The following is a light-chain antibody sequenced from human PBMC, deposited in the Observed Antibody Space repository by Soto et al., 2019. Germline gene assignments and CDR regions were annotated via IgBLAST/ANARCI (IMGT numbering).Light chain of an antibody. CDR3: HVWDSSTARVV. Sequence: SYELTQPLSVSVALGQTARITCGGNNIGSKNVHWYQQKPGQAPVLVIYRDSNRPSGIPERFSGSNSGNTATLTISRAQAGDEADYYCHVWDSSTARVVFGGGTKLTVL. CDR2: RDS. CDR1: NIGSKN. J-gene: IGLJ2*01. V-gene: IGLV3-9*01.